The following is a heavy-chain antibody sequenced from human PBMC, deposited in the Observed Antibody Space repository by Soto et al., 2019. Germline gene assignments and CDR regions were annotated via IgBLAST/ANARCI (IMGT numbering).Heavy chain of an antibody. J-gene: IGHJ6*02. V-gene: IGHV1-69*12. CDR3: ARHYYDSSGYYYYYGMDV. Sequence: QVQLVQSGAEVKKPGSSVKVSCKASGGTFSSYAISWVRQAPGQGLEWMGGIIPIFGTANYAQKFQGRVTITAEESTSTAYMELSSLRSEDTAVYYCARHYYDSSGYYYYYGMDVWGQGTTVTVSS. CDR2: IIPIFGTA. CDR1: GGTFSSYA. D-gene: IGHD3-22*01.